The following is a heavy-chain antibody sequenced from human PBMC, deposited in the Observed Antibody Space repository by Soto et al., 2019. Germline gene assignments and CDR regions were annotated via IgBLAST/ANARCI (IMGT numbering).Heavy chain of an antibody. Sequence: ASVKVSCKVSGYTLTELSMHWVRQAPGKGLEWMGGFDPEDGETIYAQKFQGRVTMTEDTSTDTAYMELSSLRSEDTAVYYCATDIVVVVAARGSFGPWGQGTLVTVSS. CDR3: ATDIVVVVAARGSFGP. CDR2: FDPEDGET. V-gene: IGHV1-24*01. J-gene: IGHJ5*02. D-gene: IGHD2-15*01. CDR1: GYTLTELS.